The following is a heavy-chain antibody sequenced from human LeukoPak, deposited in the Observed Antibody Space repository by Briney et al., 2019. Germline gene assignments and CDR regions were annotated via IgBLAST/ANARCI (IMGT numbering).Heavy chain of an antibody. J-gene: IGHJ3*02. CDR2: ISYSGST. V-gene: IGHV4-59*08. CDR3: ARQRVGAFDI. Sequence: SETLSLTCTVSGGSISSYYWSWIRQPAGKGLEWIGYISYSGSTNYNPSLKSRVTILVDTSKNQFSLKLSSVTAADTAVYHCARQRVGAFDIWGLGTMVIVSS. D-gene: IGHD1-26*01. CDR1: GGSISSYY.